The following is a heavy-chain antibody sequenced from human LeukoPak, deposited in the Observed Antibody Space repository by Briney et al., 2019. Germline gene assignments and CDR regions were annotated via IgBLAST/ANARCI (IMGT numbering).Heavy chain of an antibody. CDR2: IRPSGHNT. D-gene: IGHD6-19*01. V-gene: IGHV3-23*01. J-gene: IGHJ5*02. CDR3: ARVAGWHGFDP. Sequence: GGSLRLSCAASGFTFSSYDMIWARQAPGRGLEWVSSIRPSGHNTYYGDSVKGRFTISRDNSKNTVYLQMNNMRVDDTAVYYCARVAGWHGFDPWGQGTLVTVSS. CDR1: GFTFSSYD.